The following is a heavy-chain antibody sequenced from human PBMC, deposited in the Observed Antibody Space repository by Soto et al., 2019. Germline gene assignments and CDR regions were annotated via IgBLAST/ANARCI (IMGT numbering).Heavy chain of an antibody. V-gene: IGHV4-59*08. CDR2: IYYSGST. CDR1: GGSISSYY. J-gene: IGHJ4*02. Sequence: SETLSLTCTVSGGSISSYYWSWIRQPPGKGLEWIGYIYYSGSTYYNPSLKSRVTISVDTSKNQFSLKLSSVTAADTAVYYCVCGYSYGMGLDYWGQGTLVTVSS. CDR3: VCGYSYGMGLDY. D-gene: IGHD5-18*01.